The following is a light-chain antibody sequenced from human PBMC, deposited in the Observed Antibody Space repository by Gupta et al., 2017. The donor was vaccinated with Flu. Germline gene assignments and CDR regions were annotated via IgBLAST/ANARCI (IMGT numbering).Light chain of an antibody. Sequence: PGTLSLSPGERATLSCRASQRINSNYLAWYQQKPGQAPSLLIFGTSIRATGIPDRFSGSGSGTDFTLTINRREPEDFAVYYWQQDTLSVTFGPGSKVDL. CDR3: QQDTLSVT. J-gene: IGKJ3*01. CDR2: GTS. V-gene: IGKV3-20*01. CDR1: QRINSNY.